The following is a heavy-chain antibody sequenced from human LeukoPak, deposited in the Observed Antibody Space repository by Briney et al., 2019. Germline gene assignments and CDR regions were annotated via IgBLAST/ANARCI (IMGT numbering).Heavy chain of an antibody. V-gene: IGHV3-48*04. CDR1: GFTFSSYS. D-gene: IGHD1-26*01. Sequence: GGSLRLSCAASGFTFSSYSRNWVRQAPGKGLKWVSYISSSSSTIYYADSVKGRFTISRDNAKNTLYLQMNSLRAEDTAVYYCARGATYAYYQDYWGQGTLVTVSS. CDR3: ARGATYAYYQDY. CDR2: ISSSSSTI. J-gene: IGHJ4*02.